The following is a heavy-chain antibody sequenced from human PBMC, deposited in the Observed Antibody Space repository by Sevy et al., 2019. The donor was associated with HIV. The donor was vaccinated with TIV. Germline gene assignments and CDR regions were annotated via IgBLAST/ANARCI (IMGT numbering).Heavy chain of an antibody. D-gene: IGHD2-15*01. Sequence: GGSLRLSCAASGFTFSSYIMNWVRQAPGKGLEWVSSISSSSNYIYYADSVKGRSTISRANAKKSLYLQMNSLRAEDTAVYYCARDQREGDCSGGSCYSAAFDIWGQGTMVTVSS. J-gene: IGHJ3*02. V-gene: IGHV3-21*01. CDR2: ISSSSNYI. CDR1: GFTFSSYI. CDR3: ARDQREGDCSGGSCYSAAFDI.